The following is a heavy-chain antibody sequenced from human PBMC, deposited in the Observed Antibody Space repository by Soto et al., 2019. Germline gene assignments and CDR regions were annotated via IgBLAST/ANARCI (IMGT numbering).Heavy chain of an antibody. D-gene: IGHD2-15*01. CDR2: MNTHTDNT. CDR3: VRGQLGGYFDY. Sequence: ASVKVSCKASGYTFTTYDINWVRQAAGQGLEWMGWMNTHTDNTGYAQKFQGRVTMTRNTSISTAYMELSSLKSDDTAIYFCVRGQLGGYFDYWGQGTLVTVYS. V-gene: IGHV1-8*01. J-gene: IGHJ4*02. CDR1: GYTFTTYD.